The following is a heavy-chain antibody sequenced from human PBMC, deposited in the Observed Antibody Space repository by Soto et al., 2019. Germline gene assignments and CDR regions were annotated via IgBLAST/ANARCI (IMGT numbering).Heavy chain of an antibody. CDR1: GGSISSSSYY. D-gene: IGHD4-17*01. Sequence: PSETLSLTCTVSGGSISSSSYYWGWIRQPPGKGLEWIGSIYYSGSTYYNPSLKSRVTISVDTSKNQFSLKLSSVTAADTAVYYCARHDYGDYGFDYWGQGTLVTVSS. J-gene: IGHJ4*02. CDR3: ARHDYGDYGFDY. V-gene: IGHV4-39*01. CDR2: IYYSGST.